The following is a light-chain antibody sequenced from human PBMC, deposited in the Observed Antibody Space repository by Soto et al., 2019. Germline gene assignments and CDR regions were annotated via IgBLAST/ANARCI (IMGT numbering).Light chain of an antibody. V-gene: IGLV2-23*02. CDR3: CSYAGSDTLL. CDR1: SSDVGTYNL. CDR2: EVN. J-gene: IGLJ2*01. Sequence: QSVLTQPASVSGSPGQSITISCTGTSSDVGTYNLVSWHQHHPGKAPKLMIYEVNKRSSGVSNRFSGSKSGNTASLTISGLQAEDEADYYCCSYAGSDTLLFGGGTKLTVL.